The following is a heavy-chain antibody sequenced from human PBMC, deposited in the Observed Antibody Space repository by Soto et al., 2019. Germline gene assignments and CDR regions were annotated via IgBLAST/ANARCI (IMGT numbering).Heavy chain of an antibody. CDR3: AKEWRWLQFVQLDY. D-gene: IGHD5-12*01. J-gene: IGHJ4*02. Sequence: EVQLLESGGGLVQPGGSLRLSCAASGFTFSSYAMSWVRQAPGKGLEWVSAISGSGGSTYYADSVKGRFTISRDHSKNTLYLQMTSLRAEDTAVYYCAKEWRWLQFVQLDYWGQGTLVTVSS. CDR2: ISGSGGST. CDR1: GFTFSSYA. V-gene: IGHV3-23*01.